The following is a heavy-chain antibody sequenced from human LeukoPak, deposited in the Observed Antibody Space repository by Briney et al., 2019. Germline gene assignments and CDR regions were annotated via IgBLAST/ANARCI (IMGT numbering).Heavy chain of an antibody. CDR3: ARDPSSFGGRFDP. CDR1: GGSISSYY. J-gene: IGHJ5*02. D-gene: IGHD3-10*01. CDR2: INSSGST. Sequence: SETLSLTCTDPGGSISSYYWNWIRQPAGKGLEWIGRINSSGSTNYNPSLESRVTMSVDTSKNQFSLKLSSVTAADTAVYYCARDPSSFGGRFDPWGQGTLVAVSS. V-gene: IGHV4-4*07.